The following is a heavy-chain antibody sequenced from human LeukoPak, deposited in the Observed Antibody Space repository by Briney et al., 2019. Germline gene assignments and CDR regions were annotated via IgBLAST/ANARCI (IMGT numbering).Heavy chain of an antibody. V-gene: IGHV3-21*01. CDR3: ARLNYDILTGYSFDY. D-gene: IGHD3-9*01. Sequence: EPGGSLRLSCAASGFTFSSYSMNWVRQAPGKGLEWVSSISSSSSYIYYADSVKGRFTISRDNAKNSLYLQMNSLRAEDTAVYYCARLNYDILTGYSFDYWGQGTLVTVSS. J-gene: IGHJ4*02. CDR2: ISSSSSYI. CDR1: GFTFSSYS.